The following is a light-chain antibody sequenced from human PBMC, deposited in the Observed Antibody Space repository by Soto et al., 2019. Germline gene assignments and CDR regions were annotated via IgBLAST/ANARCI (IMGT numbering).Light chain of an antibody. CDR2: EGS. J-gene: IGLJ1*01. Sequence: QSALTQPSSVSGSPGQSITISCTGTSSDVGSYNLVSWYQQHPVKAPKLMIYEGSNRPSGVSNRFSGSKYGNTARLTISGLQAEEEYDYYCCSYAGSSTFSYVFGTGTKLTVL. V-gene: IGLV2-23*03. CDR3: CSYAGSSTFSYV. CDR1: SSDVGSYNL.